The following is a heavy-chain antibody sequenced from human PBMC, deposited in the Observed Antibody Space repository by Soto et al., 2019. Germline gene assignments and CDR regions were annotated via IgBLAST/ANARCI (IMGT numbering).Heavy chain of an antibody. V-gene: IGHV4-34*01. Sequence: PSETLSLTCAVYGGSFSGYYWSWIRQPPGKGLEWIGEINHSGSTNYNPSLKSRVTISVDTSKNQFSLKLSSVTAADTAVYYCARARLITIFGAGYLAGYYMDVWGKGTTVTVSS. D-gene: IGHD3-3*01. CDR2: INHSGST. CDR3: ARARLITIFGAGYLAGYYMDV. CDR1: GGSFSGYY. J-gene: IGHJ6*03.